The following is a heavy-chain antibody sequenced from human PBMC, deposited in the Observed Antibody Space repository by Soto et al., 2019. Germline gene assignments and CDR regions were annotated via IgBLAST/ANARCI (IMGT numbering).Heavy chain of an antibody. CDR3: ARHGKLEDGYSLAY. D-gene: IGHD2-21*01. Sequence: EVQLVQSGAEVKKPGESLRISCQGSGYNFTTYWIGWVRQMPGKGLEWMGMIYPGDSDARYSPSFQGQVTMSVDKSTDTAYLQWGSLEASDTAFYFCARHGKLEDGYSLAYWGQCTLVTVSP. CDR2: IYPGDSDA. J-gene: IGHJ1*01. V-gene: IGHV5-51*01. CDR1: GYNFTTYW.